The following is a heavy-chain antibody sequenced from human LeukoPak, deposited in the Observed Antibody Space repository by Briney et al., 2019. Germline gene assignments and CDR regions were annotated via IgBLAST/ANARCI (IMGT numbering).Heavy chain of an antibody. D-gene: IGHD2-2*01. CDR2: ISGSGGST. V-gene: IGHV3-23*01. CDR1: GFTVSSNY. CDR3: AKADIVVVPANVDY. Sequence: GGSLRLSCAASGFTVSSNYMSWVRQAPGKGLEWVSAISGSGGSTYYADSEKGRFTISRDNSKNTLYLQMNSLRAEDTAVYYCAKADIVVVPANVDYWGQGTLVTVSS. J-gene: IGHJ4*02.